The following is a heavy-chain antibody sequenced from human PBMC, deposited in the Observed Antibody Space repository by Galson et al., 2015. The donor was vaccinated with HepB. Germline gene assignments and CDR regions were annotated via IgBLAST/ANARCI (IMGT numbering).Heavy chain of an antibody. CDR3: ARDRAIFGVVIHAFDI. D-gene: IGHD3-3*01. J-gene: IGHJ3*02. CDR1: GYTFTSYG. Sequence: SVKVSCKASGYTFTSYGLSWVRQAPGQGPEWMGWISAYNGNTNYAQKLQGRVTMTTDTSTSTAYMELRSLRSDDTAVYYCARDRAIFGVVIHAFDIWGQGTMVTVSS. CDR2: ISAYNGNT. V-gene: IGHV1-18*01.